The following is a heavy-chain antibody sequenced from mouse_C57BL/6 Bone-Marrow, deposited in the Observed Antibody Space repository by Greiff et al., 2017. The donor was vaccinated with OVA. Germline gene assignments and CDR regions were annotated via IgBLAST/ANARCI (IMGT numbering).Heavy chain of an antibody. CDR3: SIDNVSYFGSSWFAY. CDR2: ICGGGSYT. Sequence: EVKLVESGGGLVKPGGSLKLSCAASGFTFSSYAMSWVRQPPEKRLEWVAIICGGGSYTYYPANVKGRITIPRDTAKNNLYLLMRLLTSEHTALYSCSIDNVSYFGSSWFAYWGQGTLVTVSA. V-gene: IGHV5-4*03. J-gene: IGHJ3*01. D-gene: IGHD1-1*01. CDR1: GFTFSSYA.